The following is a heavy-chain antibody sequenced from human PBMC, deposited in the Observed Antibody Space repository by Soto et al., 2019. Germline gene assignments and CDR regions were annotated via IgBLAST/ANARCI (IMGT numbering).Heavy chain of an antibody. CDR2: INPNSGGT. CDR3: ARDRRDYDYIWGSYRPPYYYMDV. J-gene: IGHJ6*03. V-gene: IGHV1-2*02. Sequence: ASVKVSCKASGYTFTGYYMHWVRQAPGQGLEWMGWINPNSGGTNYAQKFQGRVTMTRDTSTSTVYMELSSLRSEDTAVYYCARDRRDYDYIWGSYRPPYYYMDVWGKGTTVTVSS. D-gene: IGHD3-16*02. CDR1: GYTFTGYY.